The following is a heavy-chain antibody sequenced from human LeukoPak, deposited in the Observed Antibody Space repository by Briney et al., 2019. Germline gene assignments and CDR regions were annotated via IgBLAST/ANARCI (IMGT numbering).Heavy chain of an antibody. CDR1: GFTFSSYG. CDR2: IPYDGRNK. J-gene: IGHJ4*02. Sequence: GGSLRLSCATSGFTFSSYGMHWVRQAPGKGLEWVTFIPYDGRNKYYADSVKGRFTISRDNSKNTLYLQMNSLRAEDTAVYYCAKDMSYYYDSSGTTFDYWGQGTLVTVSS. CDR3: AKDMSYYYDSSGTTFDY. V-gene: IGHV3-30*02. D-gene: IGHD3-22*01.